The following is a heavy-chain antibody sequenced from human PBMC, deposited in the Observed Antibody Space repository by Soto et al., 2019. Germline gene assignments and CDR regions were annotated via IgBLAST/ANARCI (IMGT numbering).Heavy chain of an antibody. CDR3: TRGPRSTSTGTGAF. Sequence: GSLRLSCAASGFTFSMYWMHWVRQVPGKGPEWVSRINDDGSHTNYADSVKGRFTISRDNAKNTLYLQMNDLRAEDTAVYYCTRGPRSTSTGTGAFWGQGTLVTVSS. D-gene: IGHD1-1*01. CDR1: GFTFSMYW. V-gene: IGHV3-74*01. CDR2: INDDGSHT. J-gene: IGHJ4*02.